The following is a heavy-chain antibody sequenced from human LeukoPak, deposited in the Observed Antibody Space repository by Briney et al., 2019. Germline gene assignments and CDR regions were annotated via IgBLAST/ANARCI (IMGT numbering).Heavy chain of an antibody. D-gene: IGHD2-2*01. J-gene: IGHJ6*02. Sequence: ASVKVSCKASGYTFTDYYVHWVRQAPGQGLEWMGWINLNSGGTEYAQKFQGRVTMTRDTSISTAYMDLSWLGSDDTAMYYCARDHCTRNSCYEDLYYGMDVWGQGTTVTVSS. CDR3: ARDHCTRNSCYEDLYYGMDV. CDR2: INLNSGGT. CDR1: GYTFTDYY. V-gene: IGHV1-2*02.